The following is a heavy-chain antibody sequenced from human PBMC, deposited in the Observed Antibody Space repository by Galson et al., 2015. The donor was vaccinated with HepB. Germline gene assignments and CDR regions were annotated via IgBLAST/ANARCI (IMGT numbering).Heavy chain of an antibody. J-gene: IGHJ5*02. V-gene: IGHV3-30-3*01. CDR2: ISYDGSNK. D-gene: IGHD3-10*01. Sequence: SLRLSCAASGFTFSSYAMHWVRQGPGKGLEWVAVISYDGSNKYYADSVKGRFTISRDNSKNTLYLQMNSLRDDDTAVYYCARDSGLDPWGQGTLVTVSS. CDR1: GFTFSSYA. CDR3: ARDSGLDP.